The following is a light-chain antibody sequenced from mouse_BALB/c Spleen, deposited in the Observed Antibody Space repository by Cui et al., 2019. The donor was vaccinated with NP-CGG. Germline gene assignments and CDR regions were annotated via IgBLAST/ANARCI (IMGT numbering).Light chain of an antibody. Sequence: QAVVTKESALTTSPGETVTLTCRSSTGAVTTNNYANWVQEKSDHLFTGLIGGTNNRAPGVPARFSGSLIGDKAALTITGAQTEDEAIYFCALWYSNHWVFGGGTKLTVL. J-gene: IGLJ1*01. CDR1: TGAVTTNNY. V-gene: IGLV1*01. CDR3: ALWYSNHWV. CDR2: GTN.